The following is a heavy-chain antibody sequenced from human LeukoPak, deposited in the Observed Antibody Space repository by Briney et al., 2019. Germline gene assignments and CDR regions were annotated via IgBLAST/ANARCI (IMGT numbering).Heavy chain of an antibody. D-gene: IGHD3-16*01. CDR2: IKQDGSDK. J-gene: IGHJ4*02. V-gene: IGHV3-7*03. Sequence: PGGSLRLSCAASGFTFSRYCMSWVRQAPGKGLEWVANIKQDGSDKYYVDSVKGRFTISRDNAKNSLYLQMNSLRVEDTAVYYCASGVGEQDYWGQGTLVTVSS. CDR1: GFTFSRYC. CDR3: ASGVGEQDY.